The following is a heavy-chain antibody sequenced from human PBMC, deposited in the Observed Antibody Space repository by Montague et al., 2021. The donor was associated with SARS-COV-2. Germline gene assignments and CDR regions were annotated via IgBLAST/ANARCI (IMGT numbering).Heavy chain of an antibody. V-gene: IGHV3-7*03. CDR1: GFTFSTYW. CDR2: IKGDGSNK. CDR3: ARDTTSFNSGIYYDTFDV. D-gene: IGHD1-26*01. J-gene: IGHJ3*01. Sequence: SLRLSCAASGFTFSTYWMTWVRQAPGKGLEWVANIKGDGSNKHFVDSVEGRFTISRDSAKNSLYLLMTNLRVDDTAVYYCARDTTSFNSGIYYDTFDVWGQGTMVTVSS.